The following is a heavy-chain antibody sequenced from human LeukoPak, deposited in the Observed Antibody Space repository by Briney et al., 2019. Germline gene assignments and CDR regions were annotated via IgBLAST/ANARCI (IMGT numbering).Heavy chain of an antibody. J-gene: IGHJ5*01. V-gene: IGHV3-74*01. CDR3: ARAGQGFDS. CDR2: ISTDGTTT. Sequence: WGSLRLSCAASGFTFNDYWMHWVRQGPGEGLVWVSRISTDGTTTTYADSVKGRFTISRANAKNTVYLQMNSLRAEDTAVYYCARAGQGFDSWGQGTLVTVSS. CDR1: GFTFNDYW.